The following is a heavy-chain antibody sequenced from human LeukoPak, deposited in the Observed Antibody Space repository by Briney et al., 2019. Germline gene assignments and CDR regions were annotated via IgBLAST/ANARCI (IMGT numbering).Heavy chain of an antibody. V-gene: IGHV4-59*01. CDR1: GGSISSYY. D-gene: IGHD3-16*01. CDR3: ARETSQKGAHYMDV. Sequence: SETLSLTCTVSGGSISSYYWSWIRQPPGKGVEWIGGIYYSGYTNYNPSLKSRVTISVDTSKNQFSLKLSSVTAADTAVYYCARETSQKGAHYMDVWGKGTTVTISS. CDR2: IYYSGYT. J-gene: IGHJ6*03.